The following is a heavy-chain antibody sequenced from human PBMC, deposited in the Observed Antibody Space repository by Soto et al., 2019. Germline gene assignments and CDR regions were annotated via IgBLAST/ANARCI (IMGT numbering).Heavy chain of an antibody. Sequence: ASVKVSCKASGYTFTGYYMHWVRQAPGQGLEWMGWINPNSGGTNYAQKFQGWVAMTRDTSISTAYMELSRLRSDDTAVYYCARGSMVRGVITQYYYYGMDVWGQGTTVTVSS. D-gene: IGHD3-10*01. CDR2: INPNSGGT. CDR3: ARGSMVRGVITQYYYYGMDV. CDR1: GYTFTGYY. V-gene: IGHV1-2*04. J-gene: IGHJ6*02.